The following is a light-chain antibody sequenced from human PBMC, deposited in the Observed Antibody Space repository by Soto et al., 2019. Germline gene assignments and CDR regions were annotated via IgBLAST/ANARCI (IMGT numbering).Light chain of an antibody. Sequence: QSALTQPPSASGSPGQSVTISCTGTSSDIGYYNYVSWYQQHPGKAPKLMIYEVTKRPSGVPDRFSGSRSGNTASLTVSGLQADDEADYYCSSYADDNNLLFGGGTKLTVL. CDR2: EVT. J-gene: IGLJ3*02. V-gene: IGLV2-8*01. CDR3: SSYADDNNLL. CDR1: SSDIGYYNY.